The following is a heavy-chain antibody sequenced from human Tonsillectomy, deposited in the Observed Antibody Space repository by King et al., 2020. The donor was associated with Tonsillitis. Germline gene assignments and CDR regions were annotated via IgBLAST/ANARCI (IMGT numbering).Heavy chain of an antibody. Sequence: VQLVQSGAEVKKPGSSVKVSCKASGGTFSSYAISWVRQAPGQGLEWMGGIIPIFGTANYAQKFPGRVTITADESTSTAYMELSSLRSEDTAGYYCARGTTYYDFWNGYENWYVDLWGRGTLVSVSS. J-gene: IGHJ2*01. CDR1: GGTFSSYA. CDR2: IIPIFGTA. CDR3: ARGTTYYDFWNGYENWYVDL. V-gene: IGHV1-69*01. D-gene: IGHD3-3*01.